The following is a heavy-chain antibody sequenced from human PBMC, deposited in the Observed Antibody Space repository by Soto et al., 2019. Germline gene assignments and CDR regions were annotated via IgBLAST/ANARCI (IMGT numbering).Heavy chain of an antibody. CDR1: GGSSSGYY. Sequence: SETLSLTCAVYGGSSSGYYWSWIRQPPGKGLEWIGEINHSGSTNYNPSLKSRVTISVDTSKNQFSLKLSSVTAADTAVYYCAREETYYDFWSGYYTNYYYYGMDVWGQGTTVTVS. D-gene: IGHD3-3*01. CDR2: INHSGST. V-gene: IGHV4-34*01. CDR3: AREETYYDFWSGYYTNYYYYGMDV. J-gene: IGHJ6*02.